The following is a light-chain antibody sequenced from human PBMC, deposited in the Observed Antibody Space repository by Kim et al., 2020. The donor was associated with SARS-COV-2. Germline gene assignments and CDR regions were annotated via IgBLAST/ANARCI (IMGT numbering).Light chain of an antibody. CDR2: GAS. V-gene: IGKV1-NL1*01. CDR1: QGISNS. CDR3: QQYYNAAYA. J-gene: IGKJ2*01. Sequence: QMTQSPSSLSASVGDRVTITCRASQGISNSLAWYQQEPGKAPKFLIYGASSLESGVPSRFSGSGSGMDYYLSNSSLQPEDFATYYSQQYYNAAYAFGQGTKLEI.